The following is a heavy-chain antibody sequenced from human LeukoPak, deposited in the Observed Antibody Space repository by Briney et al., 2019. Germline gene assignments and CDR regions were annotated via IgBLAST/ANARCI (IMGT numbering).Heavy chain of an antibody. Sequence: PGGSLRLSCAASGFTFSSYSMNWVRQAPGKGLEWVSYISSSGSTIYYADSVKGRFTISRDNAKNSLYLQMNRLRAEDTAVYYFAELGITIIGGVWSKGTTVTISA. CDR2: ISSSGSTI. V-gene: IGHV3-48*01. CDR1: GFTFSSYS. D-gene: IGHD3-10*02. J-gene: IGHJ6*04. CDR3: AELGITIIGGV.